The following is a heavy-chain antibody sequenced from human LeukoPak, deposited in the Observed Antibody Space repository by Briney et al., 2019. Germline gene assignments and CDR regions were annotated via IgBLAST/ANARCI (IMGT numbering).Heavy chain of an antibody. CDR1: GGSISSGDYY. CDR3: ARERVVVVPAAPWYYYYGMDV. J-gene: IGHJ6*02. D-gene: IGHD2-2*01. Sequence: SETLSLTCTVSGGSISSGDYYWSWIRQPPGKGLEWIGYIYYSGSTYYNPSLKSRVTISVDTSKSQFSLKLSSVTAAVTAVYYCARERVVVVPAAPWYYYYGMDVWGQGTTVTVSS. V-gene: IGHV4-30-4*01. CDR2: IYYSGST.